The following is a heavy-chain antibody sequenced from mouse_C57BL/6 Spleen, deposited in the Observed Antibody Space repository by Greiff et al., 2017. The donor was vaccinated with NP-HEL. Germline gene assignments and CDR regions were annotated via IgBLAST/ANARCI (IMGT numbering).Heavy chain of an antibody. D-gene: IGHD1-1*01. CDR3: ARSLFITTVVDYFDY. CDR1: GYTFTSYG. Sequence: VKLVESGAELARPGASVKLSCKASGYTFTSYGISWVKQRTGQGLEWIGEIYPRSGNTYYNEKFKGKATLTADKSSSTAYMELRSLTSEDSAVYFCARSLFITTVVDYFDYWGQGTTLTVSS. J-gene: IGHJ2*01. CDR2: IYPRSGNT. V-gene: IGHV1-81*01.